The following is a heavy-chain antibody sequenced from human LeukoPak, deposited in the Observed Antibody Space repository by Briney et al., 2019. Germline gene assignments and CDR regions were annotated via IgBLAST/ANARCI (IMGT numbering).Heavy chain of an antibody. CDR3: ARGRSEGGSYVFDY. J-gene: IGHJ4*02. CDR1: GXIVSSNY. CDR2: LYSGGIT. D-gene: IGHD1-26*01. Sequence: GGSLRLSCAASGXIVSSNYVSWVRQAPGKGPEWVSILYSGGITYYADSVKGRFTISRDNSMNTLYLQMNSLRAEDTALYYCARGRSEGGSYVFDYWDQGTLVTVSS. V-gene: IGHV3-66*01.